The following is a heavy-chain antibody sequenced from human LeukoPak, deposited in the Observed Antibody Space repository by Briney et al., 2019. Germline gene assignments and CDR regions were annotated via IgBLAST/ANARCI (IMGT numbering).Heavy chain of an antibody. CDR2: ISSSGSTI. V-gene: IGHV3-48*03. J-gene: IGHJ3*02. Sequence: GGSLRLSCAASGFTFSSYEMNWVRQAPGKGLEWASYISSSGSTIYYADSVKGRFTISRDNAKNSLYLQMNSLRAEDTAVYYCARDRLWFGESKAFDIWGQGTMVTVSS. CDR3: ARDRLWFGESKAFDI. D-gene: IGHD3-10*01. CDR1: GFTFSSYE.